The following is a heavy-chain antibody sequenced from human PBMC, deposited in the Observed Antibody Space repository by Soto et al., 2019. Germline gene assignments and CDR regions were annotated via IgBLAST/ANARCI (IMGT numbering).Heavy chain of an antibody. Sequence: GGSLRLSCAASGFTFNYYAMSWVRQAPGKGLEWVSIIIANGGTFYADSVKGRFTISRDNSKNTVYLQMSSLRVEDTAIYYCAKDYTVAADPSSVILFDCWGQVALVTVAS. CDR3: AKDYTVAADPSSVILFDC. J-gene: IGHJ4*02. D-gene: IGHD4-17*01. CDR2: IIANGGT. CDR1: GFTFNYYA. V-gene: IGHV3-23*01.